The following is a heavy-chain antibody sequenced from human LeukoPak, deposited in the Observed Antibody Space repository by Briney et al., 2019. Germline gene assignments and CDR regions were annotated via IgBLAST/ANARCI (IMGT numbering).Heavy chain of an antibody. D-gene: IGHD3-16*01. J-gene: IGHJ3*02. V-gene: IGHV3-72*01. CDR2: MRNKANSYTT. Sequence: GGSLRLSCAGSGFTFSDHYIDWVRQAPGEGLEWVGRMRNKANSYTTENAASVKGRLTLSRDDSKRLVFLQLNSLKIEDTAVYYCARSPESGGNVFDIWGQGTMVTVSS. CDR1: GFTFSDHY. CDR3: ARSPESGGNVFDI.